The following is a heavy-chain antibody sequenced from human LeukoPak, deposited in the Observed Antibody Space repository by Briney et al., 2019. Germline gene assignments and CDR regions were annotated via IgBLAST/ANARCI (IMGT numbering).Heavy chain of an antibody. J-gene: IGHJ4*02. CDR1: GYSISSGYY. V-gene: IGHV4-38-2*02. Sequence: SETLSLTCTVSGYSISSGYYWGWIRQPPGKGLEWIGSIYHSGSTYYNPSLKSRVTISVDTSKNQFSLKLSSVTAADTAVYYCARGKRSQFDYWGQGTLVTVSS. CDR3: ARGKRSQFDY. D-gene: IGHD6-19*01. CDR2: IYHSGST.